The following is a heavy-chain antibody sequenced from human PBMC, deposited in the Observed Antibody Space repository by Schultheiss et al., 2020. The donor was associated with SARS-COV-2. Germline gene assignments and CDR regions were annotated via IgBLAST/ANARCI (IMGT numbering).Heavy chain of an antibody. Sequence: SETLSLTCTVSGGSISSGSYYWSWIRQPAGKGLEWIGRIYTSGSTNYNPSLKSRVTISVDTSKNQFSLKLSSVTAADTAVYYCAREGYTSDLDYWGQGTLVTVSS. J-gene: IGHJ4*02. CDR1: GGSISSGSYY. CDR3: AREGYTSDLDY. CDR2: IYTSGST. D-gene: IGHD5-18*01. V-gene: IGHV4-61*02.